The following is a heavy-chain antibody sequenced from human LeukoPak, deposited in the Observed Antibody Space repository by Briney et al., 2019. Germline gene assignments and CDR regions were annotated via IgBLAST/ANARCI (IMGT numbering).Heavy chain of an antibody. CDR1: GYSISSGYY. D-gene: IGHD3-3*01. Sequence: PSETLSLTCAVSGYSISSGYYWGWIRQPPGKGLEWIGSIYHSGSTYYNPSLKSRVTISVDTSKNQFCLKLSSVTAADTAVYYCARTTSYDFWSGYSSERAFDIWGQGTMVTVSS. V-gene: IGHV4-38-2*01. CDR3: ARTTSYDFWSGYSSERAFDI. CDR2: IYHSGST. J-gene: IGHJ3*02.